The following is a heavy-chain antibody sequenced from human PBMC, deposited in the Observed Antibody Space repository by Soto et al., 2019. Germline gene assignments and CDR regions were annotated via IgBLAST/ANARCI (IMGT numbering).Heavy chain of an antibody. D-gene: IGHD6-19*01. Sequence: GGSLRLSCAASGFTFSSYSMNWVRQAPGKGLEWVSSISSSSSYIYYADSVKGRFTISRDNAKKTLYLQMNSLRAEDTSVYYCSKDPLPYYSSGWYYFDYWGQGTLVTVSS. CDR2: ISSSSSYI. CDR3: SKDPLPYYSSGWYYFDY. CDR1: GFTFSSYS. V-gene: IGHV3-21*04. J-gene: IGHJ4*02.